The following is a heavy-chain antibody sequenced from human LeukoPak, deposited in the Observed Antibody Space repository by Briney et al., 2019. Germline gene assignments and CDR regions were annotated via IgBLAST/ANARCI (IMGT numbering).Heavy chain of an antibody. Sequence: SETLSLTCTVSGGSISSGGYYWSWIRQHPGKGLEWIGYIYYSGSTYYNPSLKSRVTISVDTSKNQFSLKLSSVTAADTAVYYCARLMGATPPFYYYYGMDVWGQGTTVTVSS. CDR2: IYYSGST. V-gene: IGHV4-31*03. D-gene: IGHD1-26*01. CDR3: ARLMGATPPFYYYYGMDV. J-gene: IGHJ6*02. CDR1: GGSISSGGYY.